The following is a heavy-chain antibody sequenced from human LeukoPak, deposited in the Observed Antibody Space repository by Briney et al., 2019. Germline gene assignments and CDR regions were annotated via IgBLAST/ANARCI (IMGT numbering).Heavy chain of an antibody. V-gene: IGHV4-39*01. D-gene: IGHD5-18*01. CDR2: IYYSGST. Sequence: SETLSLTCTVSGGSISSSSYYWGWIRQPPGKGLEWIGSIYYSGSTYYNPSLKSRVTISVDTSKNQFSLKLSSVTAANTAVYNCAGSWIQLWLGHRGDFDYWGQGTLVTVSS. CDR1: GGSISSSSYY. J-gene: IGHJ4*02. CDR3: AGSWIQLWLGHRGDFDY.